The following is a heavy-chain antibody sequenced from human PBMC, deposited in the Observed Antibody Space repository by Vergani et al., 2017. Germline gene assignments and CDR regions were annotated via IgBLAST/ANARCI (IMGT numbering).Heavy chain of an antibody. J-gene: IGHJ4*02. CDR1: GFTFDDYA. CDR3: ARVHYYGSGSYYNGMDY. D-gene: IGHD3-10*01. V-gene: IGHV3-21*01. Sequence: EVQLVESGGGLVQPGRSLRLSCAASGFTFDDYAMHWVRQAPGKGLEWVSSISSSSSYIYYADSVKGRFTISRDNAKNSLYLQMNSLRAEDTAVYYCARVHYYGSGSYYNGMDYWGQGTLVTVSS. CDR2: ISSSSSYI.